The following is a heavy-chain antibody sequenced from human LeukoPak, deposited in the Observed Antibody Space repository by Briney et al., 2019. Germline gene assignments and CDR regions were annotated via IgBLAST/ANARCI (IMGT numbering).Heavy chain of an antibody. CDR2: IRYDGSNK. J-gene: IGHJ4*02. CDR3: AKDQQEYSSGWSIFDY. D-gene: IGHD6-19*01. CDR1: GFTFSSYG. V-gene: IGHV3-30*02. Sequence: GGPLRLSCAASGFTFSSYGMHWVRQAPGKGREWVAFIRYDGSNKYYADSVKGRFTISRDNSKNTLYLQMNSLRAEDTAVYYCAKDQQEYSSGWSIFDYWGQGTLVTVSS.